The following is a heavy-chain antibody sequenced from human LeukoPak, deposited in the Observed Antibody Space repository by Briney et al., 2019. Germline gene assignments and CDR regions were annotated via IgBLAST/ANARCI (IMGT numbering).Heavy chain of an antibody. J-gene: IGHJ3*02. Sequence: GESLKISCKGSGYSFTSYWNGWVRQMPGKGLEWMGIIYPGDSDTRYSPSFQGQVTISADKSISTAYLQWSSLKASDTAMYYCARPDYYDSSGYPKGDAFDIWGQGTMVTVSS. V-gene: IGHV5-51*01. CDR1: GYSFTSYW. D-gene: IGHD3-22*01. CDR2: IYPGDSDT. CDR3: ARPDYYDSSGYPKGDAFDI.